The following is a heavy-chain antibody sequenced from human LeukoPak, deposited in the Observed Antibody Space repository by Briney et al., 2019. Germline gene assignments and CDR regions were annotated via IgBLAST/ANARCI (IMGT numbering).Heavy chain of an antibody. J-gene: IGHJ6*03. CDR3: ARLRYTSGWGGYYYYYMDV. V-gene: IGHV4-38-2*02. CDR2: IYHSGST. D-gene: IGHD6-19*01. Sequence: PSETLSLTCTVSGYSISSGYYWGWIRQPPGKGLEWIGSIYHSGSTYYNPSLKSRVTISVDTSKNQFSLTLSSVTAADTAVYYCARLRYTSGWGGYYYYYMDVWGKGTTVTVSS. CDR1: GYSISSGYY.